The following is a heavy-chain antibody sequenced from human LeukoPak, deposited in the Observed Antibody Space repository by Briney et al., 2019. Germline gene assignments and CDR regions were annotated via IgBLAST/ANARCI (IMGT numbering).Heavy chain of an antibody. V-gene: IGHV3-23*01. D-gene: IGHD3-10*01. J-gene: IGHJ4*02. Sequence: PGGSLRLSCAASGFTFSNYAMRWVRQAPGKGLEWVSTISGSGDNTYYADSVKGRFTISRDNSKNTLYLQMNGLRAEDTAVYYCAKVTYGSGTYGAFDYWGQGTLVTVSS. CDR3: AKVTYGSGTYGAFDY. CDR2: ISGSGDNT. CDR1: GFTFSNYA.